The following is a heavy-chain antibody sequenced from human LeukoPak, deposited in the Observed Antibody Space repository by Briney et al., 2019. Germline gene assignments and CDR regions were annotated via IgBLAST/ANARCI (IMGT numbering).Heavy chain of an antibody. Sequence: PGGSLRLSCTASGFTFGDYAMSWVRQAPGKGLEWVGFIRSKAYGGTTEYAASVEGRFTISKDDSKSIAYLQMNSLKTEDTAVYYCTRSSGSYLFYFDYWGQGTLVTVSS. D-gene: IGHD1-26*01. CDR1: GFTFGDYA. V-gene: IGHV3-49*04. CDR3: TRSSGSYLFYFDY. J-gene: IGHJ4*02. CDR2: IRSKAYGGTT.